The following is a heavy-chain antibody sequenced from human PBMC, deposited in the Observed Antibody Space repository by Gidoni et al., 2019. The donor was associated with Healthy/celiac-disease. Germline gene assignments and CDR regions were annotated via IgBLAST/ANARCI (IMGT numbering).Heavy chain of an antibody. CDR1: GFTFSGPA. J-gene: IGHJ4*02. V-gene: IGHV3-73*02. CDR2: IRSKANSYAT. CDR3: TTQNYIAAAGH. D-gene: IGHD6-13*01. Sequence: EVQLVESGGGLVQPWGSLKLSCAASGFTFSGPAINWVPQASGKGRELVGRIRSKANSYATAYAASVKGRFTISRDDSKNTAYLKMNSLKTEDTAVYYCTTQNYIAAAGHWGQGTLVTVSS.